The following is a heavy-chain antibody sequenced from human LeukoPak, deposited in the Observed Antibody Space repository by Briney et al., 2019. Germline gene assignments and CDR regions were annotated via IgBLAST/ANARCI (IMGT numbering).Heavy chain of an antibody. Sequence: GGSLRLSCAASGFTVSSNYMSWVRQAPGKGLEWVSVIYSGGSTYYADSVKGRFTISRDNSKNTLYLQMNSLRAEDTAVYYCARGNSGSYEVNYYYYYGMDVWGQGTTVTVSS. CDR3: ARGNSGSYEVNYYYYYGMDV. CDR1: GFTVSSNY. V-gene: IGHV3-53*01. D-gene: IGHD1-26*01. CDR2: IYSGGST. J-gene: IGHJ6*02.